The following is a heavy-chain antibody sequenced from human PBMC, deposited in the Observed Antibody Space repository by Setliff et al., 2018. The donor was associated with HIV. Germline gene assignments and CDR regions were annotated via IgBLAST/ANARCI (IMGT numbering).Heavy chain of an antibody. V-gene: IGHV1-46*01. J-gene: IGHJ4*02. Sequence: ASVKVSCKASGYKFTSYYIHWVRQAPGQGLEWMGIINPSIVSTTYAEKFQGRVAMTRDTSTGTVYMELSGLKSEDPALYYCARSFDILTCYLDYWGQGTLVTVSS. D-gene: IGHD3-9*01. CDR2: INPSIVST. CDR3: ARSFDILTCYLDY. CDR1: GYKFTSYY.